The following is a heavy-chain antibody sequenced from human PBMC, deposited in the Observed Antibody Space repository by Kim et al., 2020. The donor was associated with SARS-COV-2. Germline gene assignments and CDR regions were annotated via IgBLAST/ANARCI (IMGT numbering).Heavy chain of an antibody. J-gene: IGHJ4*02. CDR1: GGSISSNNYY. CDR2: IYYSGST. Sequence: SETLSLTCTVSGGSISSNNYYWGWIRQPPGKGLEWIGSIYYSGSTYYNWSLKRRVTMSVDTSRNQFSLKLSSVTAADTAVFYCARDPKTYYYDSSGYFDSWGQGTLVTVSS. CDR3: ARDPKTYYYDSSGYFDS. D-gene: IGHD3-22*01. V-gene: IGHV4-39*07.